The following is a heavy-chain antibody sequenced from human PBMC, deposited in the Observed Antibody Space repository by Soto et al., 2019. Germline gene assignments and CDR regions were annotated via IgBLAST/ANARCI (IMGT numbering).Heavy chain of an antibody. CDR1: GFTFSSYA. CDR3: ARATLGAPNHY. J-gene: IGHJ4*02. Sequence: EVQLVESGGGLVQPGGSLRLSCAASGFTFSSYAMHWVRQAPGKGLEYVSAITSGGTTYYADSVKGRFAISRDNSKNTVYLQMGDLRSEDMAVYFCARATLGAPNHYWGQGTLVTVSS. V-gene: IGHV3-64*07. CDR2: ITSGGTT.